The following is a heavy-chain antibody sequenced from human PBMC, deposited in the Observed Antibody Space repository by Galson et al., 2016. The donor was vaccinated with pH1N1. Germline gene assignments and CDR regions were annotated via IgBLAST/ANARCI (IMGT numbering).Heavy chain of an antibody. J-gene: IGHJ4*02. CDR2: IYYSALS. CDR3: ANGFYS. CDR1: GDSISRGGFY. V-gene: IGHV4-31*03. Sequence: TLSLTCSVSGDSISRGGFYWTWIRHHPGKGLAWISYIYYSALSSYNPSLKSRLTIPVDKSKNQFYLRMTALTVADTSVYVCANGFYSWGQGALVTVSS.